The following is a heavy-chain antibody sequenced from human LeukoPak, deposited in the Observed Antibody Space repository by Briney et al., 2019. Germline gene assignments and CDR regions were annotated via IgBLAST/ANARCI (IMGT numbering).Heavy chain of an antibody. CDR3: ARDSGTTGEVKFDP. J-gene: IGHJ5*02. D-gene: IGHD3-10*01. CDR2: INHSGST. V-gene: IGHV4-34*01. CDR1: GGSFSGYY. Sequence: SETLSLTCAVYGGSFSGYYWSWIRQPPGKGLEWIGEINHSGSTDYNPSLKSRVTMSIDTSKNQFSLNLISVTAADTAVYYCARDSGTTGEVKFDPWGQGTLVTVSS.